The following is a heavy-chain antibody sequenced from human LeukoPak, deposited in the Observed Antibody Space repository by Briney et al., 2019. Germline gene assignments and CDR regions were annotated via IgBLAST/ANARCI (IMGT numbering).Heavy chain of an antibody. CDR1: GYTFTSYG. CDR2: ISAYNGNT. D-gene: IGHD6-13*01. Sequence: GASVKVSCKASGYTFTSYGISWVRQAPGQGLEWMGWISAYNGNTNYAQKLQGRVTMTTDTSTSTAYMELRSLRSDDTAVYYCARKALGIVAAGTECDYWGQGTLVTVSS. CDR3: ARKALGIVAAGTECDY. J-gene: IGHJ4*02. V-gene: IGHV1-18*01.